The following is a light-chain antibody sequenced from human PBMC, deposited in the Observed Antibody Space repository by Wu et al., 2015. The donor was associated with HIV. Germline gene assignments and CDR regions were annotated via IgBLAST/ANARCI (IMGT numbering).Light chain of an antibody. Sequence: ETVLSQSPATLSLSPGERATLSCRASQYISNSLAWYQQKPGQAPRLLIYDASNRATGIPPRFSGSGSGTDFILTISSLEPEDFAVYYCHQRSNWPLTFGQGTRLEI. CDR2: DAS. V-gene: IGKV3-11*01. J-gene: IGKJ5*01. CDR3: HQRSNWPLT. CDR1: QYISNS.